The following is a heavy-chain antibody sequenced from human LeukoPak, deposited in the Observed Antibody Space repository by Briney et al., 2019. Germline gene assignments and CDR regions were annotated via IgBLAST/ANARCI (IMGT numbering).Heavy chain of an antibody. V-gene: IGHV3-23*01. J-gene: IGHJ4*02. CDR1: GFTFSNYA. Sequence: PGGSLRLSCAASGFTFSNYAMSWVRQAPGKGLEWVSSVSDSGGSTYYADSVRGRFTISRDNSKNTLYLQMNSLRAEDTAVYYCAKGVVVAPDVTPFDYWGQGTLVTVSS. CDR2: VSDSGGST. CDR3: AKGVVVAPDVTPFDY. D-gene: IGHD2-2*01.